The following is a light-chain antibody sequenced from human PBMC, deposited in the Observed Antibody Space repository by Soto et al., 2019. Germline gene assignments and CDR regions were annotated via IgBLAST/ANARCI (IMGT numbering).Light chain of an antibody. Sequence: EIVLTQSPATLSLSPGERATLSCRASQSVSSYLAWYQKKPGQAPRLLIYDASNRATGIPARFSGSGSGTDCTLTISSLEPEDFAVYYCHQRSNWPPLTCRGGTKVEIK. CDR3: HQRSNWPPLT. J-gene: IGKJ4*01. CDR1: QSVSSY. CDR2: DAS. V-gene: IGKV3-11*01.